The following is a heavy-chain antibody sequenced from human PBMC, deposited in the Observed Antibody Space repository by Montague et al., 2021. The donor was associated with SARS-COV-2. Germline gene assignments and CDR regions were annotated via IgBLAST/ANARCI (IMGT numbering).Heavy chain of an antibody. V-gene: IGHV4-34*01. D-gene: IGHD6-13*01. J-gene: IGHJ2*01. CDR2: INHSGRT. CDR3: TRGPVFSNSWYSLPTLDQRPAWDFEP. Sequence: SETLSLTCAVYGVSFSGYYWSWIRQAPGKGLEWIGEINHSGRTNYNPSLRSRVTISVDTSTNQFSLNLNSVTAADTAVYYCTRGPVFSNSWYSLPTLDQRPAWDFEPWGRGPRVIVSS. CDR1: GVSFSGYY.